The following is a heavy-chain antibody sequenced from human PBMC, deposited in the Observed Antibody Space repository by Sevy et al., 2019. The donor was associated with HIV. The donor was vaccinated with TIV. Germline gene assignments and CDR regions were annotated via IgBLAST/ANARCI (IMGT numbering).Heavy chain of an antibody. CDR1: GGSISSSSYY. J-gene: IGHJ3*02. D-gene: IGHD1-26*01. CDR2: IYYSGST. Sequence: GSLRLSCTVSGGSISSSSYYWGWIRQPPGKGLEWIGSIYYSGSTYYNPSLKSRVTISVDTSKNQFSLKLSSVTAADTAVYYCARQTRSGSYYDAFDIWGQGTMVTVSS. V-gene: IGHV4-39*01. CDR3: ARQTRSGSYYDAFDI.